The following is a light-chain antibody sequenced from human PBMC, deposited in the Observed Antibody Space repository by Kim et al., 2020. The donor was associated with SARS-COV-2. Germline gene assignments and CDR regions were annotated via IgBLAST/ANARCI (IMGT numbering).Light chain of an antibody. CDR1: QSISTF. CDR3: QQSSDWPLT. J-gene: IGKJ4*01. V-gene: IGKV3-11*01. Sequence: EIVLTQAPATLSLSPGERATLSCRASQSISTFLHWYQHKPGQAPRLLIYDASNRAPGIPARFSGSGSGTDFTLTIGRLEPEDFAVYYCQQSSDWPLTFGGGTKVDIK. CDR2: DAS.